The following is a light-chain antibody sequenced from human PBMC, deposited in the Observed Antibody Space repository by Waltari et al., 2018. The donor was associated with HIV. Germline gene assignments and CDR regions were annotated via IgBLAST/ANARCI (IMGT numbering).Light chain of an antibody. V-gene: IGLV2-11*01. Sequence: QSALTQSRSVSGSPGQSITISCTGTSKDVGAYNYVSWYQQHPGRAPKLRIYDLNRRPSCVPGLFSGSTSGNTASLSISGLQAEDEADYYCCSSAGRDIFVFGTGTKVTVL. CDR1: SKDVGAYNY. CDR3: CSSAGRDIFV. CDR2: DLN. J-gene: IGLJ1*01.